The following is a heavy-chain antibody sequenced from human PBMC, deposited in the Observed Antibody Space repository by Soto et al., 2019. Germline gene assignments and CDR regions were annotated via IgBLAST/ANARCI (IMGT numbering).Heavy chain of an antibody. Sequence: TGGSLRLSCAASEFTFSNYAMSWVRQAPGKGLEWVSAISYGGGTTYYADSVKGRFTISRDNSKNTLYLQTNSLRAEDTAVYYCAKNPGYYYDSTGYHFDYWGQGT. CDR2: ISYGGGTT. D-gene: IGHD3-22*01. V-gene: IGHV3-23*01. J-gene: IGHJ4*02. CDR3: AKNPGYYYDSTGYHFDY. CDR1: EFTFSNYA.